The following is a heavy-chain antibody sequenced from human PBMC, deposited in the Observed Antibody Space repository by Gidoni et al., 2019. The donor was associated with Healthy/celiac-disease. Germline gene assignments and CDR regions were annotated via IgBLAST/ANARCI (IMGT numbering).Heavy chain of an antibody. Sequence: QVQLVQSGAEVKKPGSSVKVSCKASGGTFSRYAISWVRQAPGQGLEWMGGIIPIFGTANYAQKFQGRVTITADKSTSTAYMELSSLRSEDTAVYYCASQNGYCSGGSCYGWFDPWGQGTLVTVSS. D-gene: IGHD2-15*01. CDR3: ASQNGYCSGGSCYGWFDP. CDR1: GGTFSRYA. J-gene: IGHJ5*02. V-gene: IGHV1-69*06. CDR2: IIPIFGTA.